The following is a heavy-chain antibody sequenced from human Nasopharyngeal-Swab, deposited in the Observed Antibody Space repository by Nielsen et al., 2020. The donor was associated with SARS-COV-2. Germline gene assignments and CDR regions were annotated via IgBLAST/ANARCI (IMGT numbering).Heavy chain of an antibody. V-gene: IGHV4-4*07. J-gene: IGHJ6*02. Sequence: GSLRLSCTVSGGSISSYYWSWIRQPAGKGLEWIGRIYYSGSTNYNPSLKSRVTISVDTSKNQFSLKLSSVTAADTAVYYCASLAGTMVRGVIPHRYYYYGMDVWGQGTTVTVSS. D-gene: IGHD3-10*01. CDR1: GGSISSYY. CDR3: ASLAGTMVRGVIPHRYYYYGMDV. CDR2: IYYSGST.